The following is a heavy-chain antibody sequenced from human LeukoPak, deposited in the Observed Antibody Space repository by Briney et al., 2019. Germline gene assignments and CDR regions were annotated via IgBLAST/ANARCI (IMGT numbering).Heavy chain of an antibody. CDR1: GYSISNSYY. CDR3: ASLPSNTVTHDY. D-gene: IGHD4-11*01. CDR2: IYHSGST. Sequence: PSETLSLTCAVSGYSISNSYYWGWIRQPPGKGLEWIGTIYHSGSTHYNPSLKSRVTLSVDTSKNQFSLKLRSVTAADTAVYYCASLPSNTVTHDYWGQGTLVTVSS. V-gene: IGHV4-38-2*01. J-gene: IGHJ4*02.